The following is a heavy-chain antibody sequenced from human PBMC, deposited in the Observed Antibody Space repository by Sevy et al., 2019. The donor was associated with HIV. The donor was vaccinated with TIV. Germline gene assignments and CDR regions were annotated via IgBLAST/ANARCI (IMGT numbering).Heavy chain of an antibody. V-gene: IGHV1-18*01. CDR2: ISGSNGDT. CDR3: ARNRNNYESTGYPKGMDV. Sequence: ASVKVSCKASGYTFIRYGISWVRQAPGQGLEWMGWISGSNGDTNYAQKVQGRVIMTTDTSTSTAYMELRSLRSDDTAVYYCARNRNNYESTGYPKGMDVWGQGTTVTVSS. J-gene: IGHJ6*02. D-gene: IGHD3-22*01. CDR1: GYTFIRYG.